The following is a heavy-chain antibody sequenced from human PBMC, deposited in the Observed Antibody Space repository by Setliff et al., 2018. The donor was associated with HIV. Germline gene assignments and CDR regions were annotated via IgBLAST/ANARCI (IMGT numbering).Heavy chain of an antibody. J-gene: IGHJ4*02. Sequence: SETLSLTCTVSGGPISDKSYYWGWIRQPPGKGLEWIANIYYTGGTYYNPSLQSRATISVDTSQNQFSLKLNSVTAADSALYFCARLGESGYDYRGYFDFWGQGKLVTVSS. D-gene: IGHD5-12*01. CDR2: IYYTGGT. V-gene: IGHV4-39*07. CDR3: ARLGESGYDYRGYFDF. CDR1: GGPISDKSYY.